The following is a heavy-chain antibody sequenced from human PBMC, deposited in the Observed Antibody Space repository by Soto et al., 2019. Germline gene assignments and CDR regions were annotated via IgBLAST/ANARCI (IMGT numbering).Heavy chain of an antibody. Sequence: GGSLRLSCAASGFTFSSYGMHWVRQAPGKGLEWVAVIWYDGSNKYYADSVKGRFTISRDNSKNTLYLQMNSLRAEDTAVYYCARDGYGSGSSHFDYWGQGTLVTVSS. CDR1: GFTFSSYG. J-gene: IGHJ4*02. D-gene: IGHD3-10*01. CDR2: IWYDGSNK. CDR3: ARDGYGSGSSHFDY. V-gene: IGHV3-33*01.